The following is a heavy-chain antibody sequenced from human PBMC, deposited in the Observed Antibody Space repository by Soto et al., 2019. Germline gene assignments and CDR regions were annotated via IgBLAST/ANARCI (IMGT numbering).Heavy chain of an antibody. CDR3: ARDRGRTGYCTNGVCYTLLRLDY. D-gene: IGHD2-8*01. V-gene: IGHV1-18*01. CDR1: GYTFTSYG. Sequence: QVQLVQSGAEVKKPGASVKVSCKASGYTFTSYGISWVRQAPGQGLEWMGWISAYNGNTNYAQKLQGRVTITTDTSTSTAYMELRSLRSDDTAVYYFARDRGRTGYCTNGVCYTLLRLDYWGQGTLVTVSS. J-gene: IGHJ4*02. CDR2: ISAYNGNT.